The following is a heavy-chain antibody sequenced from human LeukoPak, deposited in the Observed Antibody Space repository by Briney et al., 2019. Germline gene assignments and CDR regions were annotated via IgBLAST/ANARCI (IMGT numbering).Heavy chain of an antibody. V-gene: IGHV4-30-4*01. CDR1: GGSISSGDYY. CDR3: ARERESRGYCSSTSCYESYYFDY. D-gene: IGHD2-2*01. Sequence: KPSETLSLTCTVSGGSISSGDYYWSWIRQPPGKGLEWIGYIYYSGSTYYNPSLKSRVTISVDTSKNQFSLKLSSVTAADTAVYYCARERESRGYCSSTSCYESYYFDYWGQGTLVTVSS. J-gene: IGHJ4*02. CDR2: IYYSGST.